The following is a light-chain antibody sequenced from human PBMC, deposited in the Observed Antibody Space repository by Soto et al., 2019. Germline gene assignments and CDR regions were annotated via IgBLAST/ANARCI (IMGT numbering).Light chain of an antibody. V-gene: IGKV1-39*01. CDR2: AAS. Sequence: DIQMTQSPSSLSASIGERVTITCRASQSINKYLNWYQHQPGKAPDLLIYAASSLQIGVPSRFSGSGSGTDFTLTISSLQPEDFATYYCQQSYSAPPTFGQGTKVEIK. CDR3: QQSYSAPPT. CDR1: QSINKY. J-gene: IGKJ1*01.